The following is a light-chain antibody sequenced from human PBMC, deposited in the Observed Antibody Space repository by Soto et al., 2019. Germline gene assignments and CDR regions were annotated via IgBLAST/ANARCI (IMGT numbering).Light chain of an antibody. CDR1: QSVSSN. J-gene: IGKJ2*01. Sequence: EIVMTQSPATLSVSPGERVTLSCRASQSVSSNLAWYQQKPGQAPRLLIYGASTRATGIPARFSGSGSGTEFTLPISSLQSEDFAVYYCQQYHNWPPFTFRQGTKLEIK. V-gene: IGKV3-15*01. CDR2: GAS. CDR3: QQYHNWPPFT.